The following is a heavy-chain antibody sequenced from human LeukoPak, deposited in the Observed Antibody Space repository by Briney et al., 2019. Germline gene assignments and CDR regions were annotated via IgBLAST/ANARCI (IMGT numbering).Heavy chain of an antibody. CDR2: ISSSSHT. CDR1: GFPFSAYY. V-gene: IGHV3-11*06. J-gene: IGHJ4*02. D-gene: IGHD6-13*01. Sequence: PGGSLRLSCAASGFPFSAYYMSWIRQAPGKGLEWVSYISSSSHTNYADSVKGRFTISRDNAQNSLYLQVNSLRAEDTAVYYCARNPAPGTLDYRGQGTLVTVSS. CDR3: ARNPAPGTLDY.